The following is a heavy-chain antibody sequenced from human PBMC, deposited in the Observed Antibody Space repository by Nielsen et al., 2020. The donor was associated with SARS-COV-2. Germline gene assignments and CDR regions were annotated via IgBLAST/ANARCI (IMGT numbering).Heavy chain of an antibody. CDR2: INTNTGNP. D-gene: IGHD1-26*01. Sequence: WVRQAPGQGLEWMGWINTNTGNPTYAQGFTGRFVFSLDTSVSTAYLQICSLKAEDTAVYYCAKDLLPQQQLATLDWWELPWGFDYWGQGTLVTVFS. J-gene: IGHJ4*02. V-gene: IGHV7-4-1*01. CDR3: AKDLLPQQQLATLDWWELPWGFDY.